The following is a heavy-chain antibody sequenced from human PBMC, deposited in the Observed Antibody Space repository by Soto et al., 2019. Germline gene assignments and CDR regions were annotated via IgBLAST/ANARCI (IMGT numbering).Heavy chain of an antibody. CDR2: IGIGSSTK. Sequence: GGSLRVSCAASGFTFRNYGMNWGRQAPWKGLEWVSYIGIGSSTKYYADSVKGRFTISRDNAKNSLYLQMNSLRAEDTAVYYCARDQLYYNDISGRPLNPFDVWGQGTTVTVSS. V-gene: IGHV3-48*01. D-gene: IGHD3-22*01. CDR3: ARDQLYYNDISGRPLNPFDV. J-gene: IGHJ3*01. CDR1: GFTFRNYG.